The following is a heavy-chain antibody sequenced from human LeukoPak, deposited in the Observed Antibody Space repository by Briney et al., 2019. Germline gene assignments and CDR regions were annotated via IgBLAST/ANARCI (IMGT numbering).Heavy chain of an antibody. CDR3: ARYVIVAGRQARNWLDP. CDR1: GGSFSGYY. V-gene: IGHV4-34*01. J-gene: IGHJ5*02. D-gene: IGHD3-16*02. CDR2: INHSGST. Sequence: SETLSLTCAVYGGSFSGYYWSWIRQPPGKGLEWIGEINHSGSTNYNPSLKSRVTISVDTSKIQFSLKLSSVTAADTAVYYCARYVIVAGRQARNWLDPWGQGTPVTVSS.